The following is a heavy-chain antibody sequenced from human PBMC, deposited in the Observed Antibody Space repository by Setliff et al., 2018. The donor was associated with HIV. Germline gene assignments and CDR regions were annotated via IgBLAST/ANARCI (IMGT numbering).Heavy chain of an antibody. D-gene: IGHD6-19*01. CDR1: GGSVIKDNFY. V-gene: IGHV4-39*01. CDR2: LYDTGRT. J-gene: IGHJ4*02. CDR3: ARAPGRWLQLGVDY. Sequence: SETLSLTCSVSGGSVIKDNFYWGWIRQAPAKGLEWIGTLYDTGRTYYNPPLKSRVSIFVDTTKNEFSLNLRSVTAADTAVYYCARAPGRWLQLGVDYWGQGTLVTVSS.